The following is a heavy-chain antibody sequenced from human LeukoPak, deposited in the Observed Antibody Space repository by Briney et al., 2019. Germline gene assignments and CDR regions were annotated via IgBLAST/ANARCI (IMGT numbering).Heavy chain of an antibody. Sequence: GGSLRLSCAASGXTFSSYAMSWVRQAPGKGLEWVSALSGSGGSIYYADSVKGRFTISRDNSKTTLYLQMNSLRAEDTAVYYCAKVSGYCTSGVCYTHDYWGQGTLVTVSS. CDR2: LSGSGGSI. D-gene: IGHD2-8*01. J-gene: IGHJ4*02. CDR3: AKVSGYCTSGVCYTHDY. V-gene: IGHV3-23*01. CDR1: GXTFSSYA.